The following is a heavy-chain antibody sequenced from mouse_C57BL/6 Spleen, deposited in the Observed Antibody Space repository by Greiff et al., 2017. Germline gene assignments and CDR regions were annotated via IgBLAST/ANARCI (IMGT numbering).Heavy chain of an antibody. D-gene: IGHD3-3*01. J-gene: IGHJ3*01. CDR1: GFTFNTYA. CDR3: VREGLHLRRFAY. CDR2: IRSKSSNYAT. Sequence: EVKLMESGGGLVQPKGSLKLSCTASGFTFNTYAMHWVRQAPGKGLEWVARIRSKSSNYATYDADSVKDSFTISRDDSQSMLYLQMINLKTEDTAVYYCVREGLHLRRFAYWGQGTLVTVSA. V-gene: IGHV10-3*01.